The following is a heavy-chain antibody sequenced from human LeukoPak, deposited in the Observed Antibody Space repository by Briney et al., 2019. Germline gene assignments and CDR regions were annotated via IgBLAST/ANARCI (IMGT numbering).Heavy chain of an antibody. V-gene: IGHV1-8*03. CDR2: MNPDSDNT. Sequence: GASVKVSCKASGYTFTGYYMHWVRQATGQGLEWMGWMNPDSDNTVYAQKFQGRVTITRNTSITTVYMELSSLRSEDTAVYYCARGLYGDYGDYWGQGTLVTVSS. J-gene: IGHJ4*02. CDR1: GYTFTGYY. CDR3: ARGLYGDYGDY. D-gene: IGHD4-17*01.